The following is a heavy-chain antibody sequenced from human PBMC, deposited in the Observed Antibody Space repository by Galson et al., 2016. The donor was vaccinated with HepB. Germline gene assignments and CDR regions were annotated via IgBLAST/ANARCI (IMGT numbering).Heavy chain of an antibody. V-gene: IGHV4-39*01. CDR1: GGSASITDYY. Sequence: SETLSLTCSVSGGSASITDYYWGWVRQPPGMGLEWIGSVYYTGSTYYNPSLKSRVTISVDPSKGQFSLRLSSVTAADTAVYFCAGHLRGYWRPVMDVWGRGTTVTVSS. D-gene: IGHD1-1*01. CDR3: AGHLRGYWRPVMDV. J-gene: IGHJ6*03. CDR2: VYYTGST.